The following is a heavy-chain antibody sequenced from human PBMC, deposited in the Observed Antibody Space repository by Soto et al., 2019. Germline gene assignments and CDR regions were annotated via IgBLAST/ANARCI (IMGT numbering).Heavy chain of an antibody. Sequence: EVQLLESGGGLVQPGGSLRLSCTASGFAFSTYVMSWVRQAPGKGLEWVSSVSACGGAAWHTDSVRGRFTVTKDKSKNPLFLQLSSLRAEDTAVYYCARAEGGAFDHWGQGTQVTVST. J-gene: IGHJ4*02. V-gene: IGHV3-23*01. CDR1: GFAFSTYV. CDR2: VSACGGAA. D-gene: IGHD3-16*01. CDR3: ARAEGGAFDH.